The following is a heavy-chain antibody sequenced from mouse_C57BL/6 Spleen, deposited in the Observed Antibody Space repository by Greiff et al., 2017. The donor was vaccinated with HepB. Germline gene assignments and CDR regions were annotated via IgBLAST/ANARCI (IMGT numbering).Heavy chain of an antibody. CDR3: ARYWDYAMDY. CDR2: IDPSDSET. Sequence: QVQLQQPGAELVRPGSSVKLSCKASGYTFTSYWMHWVKQRPIQGLEWIGNIDPSDSETHYNQKFKDKATLTVDKSSSTAYMQLSSLTSEDSAVYYCARYWDYAMDYWGQGTSVTVSS. CDR1: GYTFTSYW. J-gene: IGHJ4*01. V-gene: IGHV1-52*01.